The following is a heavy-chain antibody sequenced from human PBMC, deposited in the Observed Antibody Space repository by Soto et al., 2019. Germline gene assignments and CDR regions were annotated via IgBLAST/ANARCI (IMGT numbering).Heavy chain of an antibody. D-gene: IGHD2-21*01. Sequence: QITLKESGPPLVKPTQTLTLTCTFSGFSLSTSGVGVGWIRQPPGKALEWLALIYWDDDKRYSPSLKSRLTITTDASITQSVLTITDMDPVETSADYCASVCGGYNVFDDWRQGILVT. V-gene: IGHV2-5*02. J-gene: IGHJ4*02. CDR1: GFSLSTSGVG. CDR2: IYWDDDK. CDR3: ASVCGGYNVFDD.